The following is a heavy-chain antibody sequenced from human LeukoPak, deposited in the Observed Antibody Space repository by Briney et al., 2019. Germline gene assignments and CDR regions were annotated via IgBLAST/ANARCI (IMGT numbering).Heavy chain of an antibody. V-gene: IGHV1-2*06. J-gene: IGHJ4*02. Sequence: ASVKVSCTASGYTFTGYYMHWVRQAPGQGLEWMGRINPNSGGTNYAQKFQGRVTMTRDTSISTAYMELSRLRSDDTAVYYCAREFGGGYSYVGFDYWGQGTLVTVSS. D-gene: IGHD5-18*01. CDR1: GYTFTGYY. CDR3: AREFGGGYSYVGFDY. CDR2: INPNSGGT.